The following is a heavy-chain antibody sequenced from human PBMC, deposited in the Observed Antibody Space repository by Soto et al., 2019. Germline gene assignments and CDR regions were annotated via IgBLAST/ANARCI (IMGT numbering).Heavy chain of an antibody. J-gene: IGHJ6*02. CDR3: TRAWDRSGFLWSSYGMDV. CDR2: IKSNTDGGAT. CDR1: GFTFSDAW. Sequence: GGSLRLSCAASGFTFSDAWMSWVRQAPGKGLEWVGRIKSNTDGGATHFAAPVQGRFTISRDDSKSTLSLEMNSLKAEDTAVYYCTRAWDRSGFLWSSYGMDVCFQGTTVIVSS. D-gene: IGHD3-22*01. V-gene: IGHV3-15*05.